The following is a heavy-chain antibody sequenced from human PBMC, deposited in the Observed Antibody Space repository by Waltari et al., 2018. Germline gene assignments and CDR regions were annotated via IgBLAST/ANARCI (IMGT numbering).Heavy chain of an antibody. V-gene: IGHV4-34*01. CDR1: GGSFSGYS. D-gene: IGHD3-10*01. CDR3: ARKRHYGSGSYYRNWFDP. J-gene: IGHJ5*02. CDR2: INNSGST. Sequence: QVQLQPWGAGLLTPSETLSLTCAVYGGSFSGYSWSWPLQPPGKGLAWIGEINNSGSTNYNPPLKSRVTRSVDTSKNQFSRKLSSVTAADTAVYYCARKRHYGSGSYYRNWFDPWGQGTLVTVSS.